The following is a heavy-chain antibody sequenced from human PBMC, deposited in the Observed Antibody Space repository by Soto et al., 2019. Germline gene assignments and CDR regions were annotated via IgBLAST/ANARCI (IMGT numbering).Heavy chain of an antibody. V-gene: IGHV1-3*01. CDR2: INAGNGNT. CDR1: GYTSTSYA. CDR3: ARNPDCDFPNFDY. J-gene: IGHJ4*02. Sequence: GASVKVSCKASGYTSTSYAMHWVRQAPGQRLEWMGWINAGNGNTKYSQKFQGRVTITRDTSASTAYMELSSLRSEDTAVYYCARNPDCDFPNFDYWGQGTLVTVSS. D-gene: IGHD2-21*01.